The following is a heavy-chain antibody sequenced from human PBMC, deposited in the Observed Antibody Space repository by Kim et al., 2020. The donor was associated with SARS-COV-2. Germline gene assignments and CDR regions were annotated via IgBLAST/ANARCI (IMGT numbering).Heavy chain of an antibody. J-gene: IGHJ4*02. V-gene: IGHV3-30*02. D-gene: IGHD3-3*01. Sequence: VKGRFTISRDNSKNTLYLQMNSLRAEDTAVYYCAKDRADYYDFWSGYCDYWGQGTLVTVSS. CDR3: AKDRADYYDFWSGYCDY.